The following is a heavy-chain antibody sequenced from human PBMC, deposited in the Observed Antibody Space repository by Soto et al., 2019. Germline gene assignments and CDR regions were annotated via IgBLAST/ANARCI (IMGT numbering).Heavy chain of an antibody. CDR2: IYYSGIP. CDR1: GGSISSGGYY. V-gene: IGHV4-31*03. D-gene: IGHD6-6*01. Sequence: QVQLQESGPGLVKPSQTLSLTCTVSGGSISSGGYYWSWIRQHPGKGLEWIGYIYYSGIPYYNPSLKSRVTISVDTSKNQFSLKLSSVTAADTAVYYCARLYSSSSAFDPWGQGTLVTVSS. CDR3: ARLYSSSSAFDP. J-gene: IGHJ5*02.